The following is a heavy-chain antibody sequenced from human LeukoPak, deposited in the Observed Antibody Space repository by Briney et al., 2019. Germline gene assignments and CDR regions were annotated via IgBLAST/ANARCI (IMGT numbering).Heavy chain of an antibody. CDR2: IYYSGST. D-gene: IGHD2-15*01. V-gene: IGHV4-39*02. CDR3: ARDGGCSGGSCYLIYWYSDL. CDR1: GGSISSSSYY. Sequence: SETLSLTCTVSGGSISSSSYYWGWIRQPPGKGLEWIGSIYYSGSTYYNPSLKSRVTISVDTSKNQFSLKLSSVTAADTAVYYCARDGGCSGGSCYLIYWYSDLWGRGTLVTVSS. J-gene: IGHJ2*01.